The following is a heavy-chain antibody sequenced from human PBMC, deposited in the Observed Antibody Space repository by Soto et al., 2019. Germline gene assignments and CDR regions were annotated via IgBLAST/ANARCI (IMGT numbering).Heavy chain of an antibody. V-gene: IGHV3-23*01. CDR2: ITPSGGTT. CDR1: GFTFSNYA. J-gene: IGHJ4*02. D-gene: IGHD6-13*01. CDR3: ARDAGPGYRRSY. Sequence: PGGSLRLSCAASGFTFSNYAMTWVRQAPRKGLEWISSITPSGGTTYYADSVKGRLTISRDNSKNTLYLQMNSLRDEDTAVYYCARDAGPGYRRSYWSQGTLVTVSS.